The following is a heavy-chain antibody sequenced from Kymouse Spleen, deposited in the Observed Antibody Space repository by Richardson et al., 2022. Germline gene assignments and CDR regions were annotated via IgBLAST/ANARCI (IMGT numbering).Heavy chain of an antibody. CDR3: AKDKQQQLEY. J-gene: IGHJ4*02. Sequence: EVQLVESGGGLVQPGRSLRLSCAASGFTFDDYAMHWVRQAPGKGLEWVSGISWNSGSIGYADSVKGRFTISRDNAKNSLYLQMNSLRAEDTALYYCAKDKQQQLEYWGQGTLVTVSS. CDR2: ISWNSGSI. D-gene: IGHD6-13*01. CDR1: GFTFDDYA. V-gene: IGHV3-9*01.